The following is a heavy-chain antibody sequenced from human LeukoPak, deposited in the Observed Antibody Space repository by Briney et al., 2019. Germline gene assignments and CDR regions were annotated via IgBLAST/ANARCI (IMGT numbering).Heavy chain of an antibody. Sequence: GGSLRLSCAASGFTFSSYDMSWVRQAPGKGLEWVSAIRGGGGDRFYADSVKGRFTISRDNSKNTLYLQMNSLRAEDTATYYCAKARGIQTFDYWGQGTLVTVSS. CDR3: AKARGIQTFDY. J-gene: IGHJ4*02. D-gene: IGHD5-18*01. V-gene: IGHV3-23*01. CDR2: IRGGGGDR. CDR1: GFTFSSYD.